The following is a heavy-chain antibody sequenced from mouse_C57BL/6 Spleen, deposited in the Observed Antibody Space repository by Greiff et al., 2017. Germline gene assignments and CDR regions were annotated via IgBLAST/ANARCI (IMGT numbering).Heavy chain of an antibody. V-gene: IGHV5-9*01. CDR1: GFTFSSYT. CDR2: ISGGGGNT. J-gene: IGHJ2*01. Sequence: EVKLQESGGGLVKPGGSLKLSCAASGFTFSSYTMSWVRQTPEKRLEWVATISGGGGNTYYPASVKGRFTISRDNAKNTLYLQMSSLRSEDTALYYCARHGTAQATLDYWGQGTTLTVSS. D-gene: IGHD3-2*02. CDR3: ARHGTAQATLDY.